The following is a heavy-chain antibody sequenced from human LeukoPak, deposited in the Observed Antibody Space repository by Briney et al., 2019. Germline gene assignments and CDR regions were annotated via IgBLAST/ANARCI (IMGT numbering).Heavy chain of an antibody. Sequence: SETLSLTCTVSGGSISSYYWSWIRRPPGKGLEWIGYIYYSGSTNYNPSLKSRVTISVDTSKNQFSLKLSSVTAADTAVYYCARHRFASYYFDYWGQGTLVTVSS. CDR2: IYYSGST. D-gene: IGHD2-21*01. J-gene: IGHJ4*02. V-gene: IGHV4-59*08. CDR3: ARHRFASYYFDY. CDR1: GGSISSYY.